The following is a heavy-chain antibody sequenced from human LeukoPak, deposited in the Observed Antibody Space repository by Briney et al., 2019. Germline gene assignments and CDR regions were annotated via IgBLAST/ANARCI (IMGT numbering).Heavy chain of an antibody. J-gene: IGHJ4*02. CDR3: ARVAAVAVASLGY. CDR1: GFTFSSYT. CDR2: ISSSSSYI. Sequence: GGSLRLSCAASGFTFSSYTMNWVRQAPGKGLEWVSSISSSSSYIYYADSVKGRFTISRDNAENSLYLQMNSLRAEDTAVYYCARVAAVAVASLGYWGQGTLVTVSS. V-gene: IGHV3-21*01. D-gene: IGHD6-19*01.